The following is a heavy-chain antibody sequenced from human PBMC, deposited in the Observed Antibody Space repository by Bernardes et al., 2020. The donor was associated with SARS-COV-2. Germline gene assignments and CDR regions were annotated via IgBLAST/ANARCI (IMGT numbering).Heavy chain of an antibody. Sequence: SETLSLTCAVYGGSFSGYYWSWIRQPPGKGLEWIGKINHSGSTNYNPSLKSRVTISVDTSKNQFSLKLSSVTAADTAVYYCARIFDCSGGSCYSDYYYGMDVWGQGTTVTVSS. CDR2: INHSGST. CDR3: ARIFDCSGGSCYSDYYYGMDV. V-gene: IGHV4-34*01. CDR1: GGSFSGYY. D-gene: IGHD2-15*01. J-gene: IGHJ6*02.